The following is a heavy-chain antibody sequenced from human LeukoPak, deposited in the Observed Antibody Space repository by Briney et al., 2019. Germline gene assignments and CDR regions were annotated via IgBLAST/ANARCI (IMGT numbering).Heavy chain of an antibody. D-gene: IGHD6-25*01. Sequence: GGSLRLSCAVSGFTFTNFAMMWVRQAPGKGLQWVSSITGDGATYYADSVRGRFMLSRDTSKNTLYLQMNSLTAEDTALYYCAKGAAAGLVDWFDLWGQGTLVTVSS. V-gene: IGHV3-23*01. CDR3: AKGAAAGLVDWFDL. CDR2: ITGDGAT. J-gene: IGHJ5*02. CDR1: GFTFTNFA.